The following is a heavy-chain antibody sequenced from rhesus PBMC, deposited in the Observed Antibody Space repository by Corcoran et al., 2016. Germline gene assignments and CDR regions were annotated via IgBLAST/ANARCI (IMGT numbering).Heavy chain of an antibody. CDR1: GFTFSYYL. Sequence: EVQLVESGGGLAKPGGSLRLSWPASGFTFSYYLMDSVGQAPGKGLGLVSRISNGGGSTCYADSVKGRFTISRENAKNTLYLQINSLRVEDTAVYYCARTSSYWGQGVLVTVSS. V-gene: IGHV3-178*01. CDR2: ISNGGGST. CDR3: ARTSSY. J-gene: IGHJ4*01.